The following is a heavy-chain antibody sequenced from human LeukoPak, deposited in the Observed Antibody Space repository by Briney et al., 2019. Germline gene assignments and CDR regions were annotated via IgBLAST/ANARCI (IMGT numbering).Heavy chain of an antibody. CDR3: ARGLPIISMLRGVKPSVMFDS. V-gene: IGHV4-34*01. Sequence: SETLSLTCAAYGGSFSGYYWSWIRQPPGKGLGWIGEINHSGSTNYNPSLKSRLSISIDTSKNQFALRLNSVTAADTAVYYCARGLPIISMLRGVKPSVMFDSWGQGTLVTVSS. CDR1: GGSFSGYY. D-gene: IGHD3-10*01. J-gene: IGHJ5*01. CDR2: INHSGST.